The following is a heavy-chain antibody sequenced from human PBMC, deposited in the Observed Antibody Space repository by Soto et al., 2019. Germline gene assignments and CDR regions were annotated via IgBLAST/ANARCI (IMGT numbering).Heavy chain of an antibody. CDR3: ARGFRTGFNV. Sequence: EVQLVESGGGLVKPGGSLRLSCVASGFTFSGYSINWVRQAPGKGLEWVSYISGPSIYIYYADSVKGRFTISRENAKSAVYLQMNSLRAEDTAVYYCARGFRTGFNVWGPGTTVSVSS. CDR2: ISGPSIYI. D-gene: IGHD7-27*01. CDR1: GFTFSGYS. J-gene: IGHJ6*02. V-gene: IGHV3-21*01.